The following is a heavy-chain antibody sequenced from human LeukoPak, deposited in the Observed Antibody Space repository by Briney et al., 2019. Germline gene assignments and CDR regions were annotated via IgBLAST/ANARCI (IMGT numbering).Heavy chain of an antibody. V-gene: IGHV3-74*01. Sequence: PGGSLRLSCAASGFTFSNYWMHWVRHAPGKGLVWVSLINTDGSTTSYADSVKGRFTISRDNAKDTLYLQLNSLRAEDTAVYYCARQLTAESYWGQGTLVTVSS. CDR2: INTDGSTT. D-gene: IGHD7-27*01. CDR1: GFTFSNYW. J-gene: IGHJ4*02. CDR3: ARQLTAESY.